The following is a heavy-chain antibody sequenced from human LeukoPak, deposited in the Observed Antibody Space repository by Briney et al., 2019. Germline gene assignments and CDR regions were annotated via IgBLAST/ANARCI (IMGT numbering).Heavy chain of an antibody. V-gene: IGHV1-8*03. Sequence: GASVKVSCKASGYTFSGYFIHWVRQAAGQGLEWMGRINANSGNTGYAQKFQGRVTITRNTSISTAYMELSSLRSEDTAVYYCARVVGDYNGLFDYWGQGTLVTVSS. CDR3: ARVVGDYNGLFDY. CDR1: GYTFSGYF. J-gene: IGHJ4*02. D-gene: IGHD3-16*01. CDR2: INANSGNT.